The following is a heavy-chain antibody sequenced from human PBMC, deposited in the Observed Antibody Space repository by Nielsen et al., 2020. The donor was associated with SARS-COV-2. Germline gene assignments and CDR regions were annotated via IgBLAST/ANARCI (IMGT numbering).Heavy chain of an antibody. Sequence: GESLKISCAASGFTFSNAWMSWVRQAPGKGLEWVGRIKSKTDGGTTDYAAPVKGRFTISRDDSKNTLYLQMNSLKTEDTAVYYCARGMKRLVRSPFDPWGQGTLVTVSS. CDR3: ARGMKRLVRSPFDP. V-gene: IGHV3-15*01. CDR1: GFTFSNAW. CDR2: IKSKTDGGTT. J-gene: IGHJ5*02. D-gene: IGHD6-19*01.